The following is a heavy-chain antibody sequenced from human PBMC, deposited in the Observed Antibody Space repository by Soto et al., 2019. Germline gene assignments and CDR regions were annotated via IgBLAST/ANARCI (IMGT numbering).Heavy chain of an antibody. CDR1: GGSMSSGGYY. V-gene: IGHV4-31*03. Sequence: QVQLQESGPGLVKPSQTLSLTCTVSGGSMSSGGYYWSWIRQHPGKGLEWIGYIYYSGSTYYNPSLKSRLAISVDTSRNQFSLILSSVTAADTAVYYCARVPGRGDYVAGYYYYYMDVWGKGTTVTVSS. CDR2: IYYSGST. D-gene: IGHD4-17*01. J-gene: IGHJ6*03. CDR3: ARVPGRGDYVAGYYYYYMDV.